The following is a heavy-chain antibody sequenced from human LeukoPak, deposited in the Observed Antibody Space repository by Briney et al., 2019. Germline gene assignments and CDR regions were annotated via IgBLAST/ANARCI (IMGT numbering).Heavy chain of an antibody. V-gene: IGHV4-39*07. CDR1: GGSISSSSYY. J-gene: IGHJ4*02. Sequence: SETLSLTCTVSGGSISSSSYYWGWIRQPPGKGLEWIGSIYYSGSTYYNPSLKSRVTISVDTSKNQFSLKLSSVTAADTAVYYCARVSSSWYSYWGQGTLVTVSS. CDR3: ARVSSSWYSY. CDR2: IYYSGST. D-gene: IGHD6-13*01.